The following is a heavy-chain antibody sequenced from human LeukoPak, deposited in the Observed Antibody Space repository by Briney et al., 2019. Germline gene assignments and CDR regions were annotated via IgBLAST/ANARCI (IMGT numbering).Heavy chain of an antibody. V-gene: IGHV3-74*01. CDR3: VRVCRGSHYEDWFDP. J-gene: IGHJ5*02. Sequence: PGGSLRLSCAASGFTFSSHWMHWVRQAPGKGPVWVSRIKDDGSHTNYADSVKGRFTISRDNANNLLFLQMNSLRAEDTAVYYCVRVCRGSHYEDWFDPWGQGIPVTVSS. D-gene: IGHD1-26*01. CDR2: IKDDGSHT. CDR1: GFTFSSHW.